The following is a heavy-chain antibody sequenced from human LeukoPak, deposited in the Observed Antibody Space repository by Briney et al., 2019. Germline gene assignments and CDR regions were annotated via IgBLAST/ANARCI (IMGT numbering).Heavy chain of an antibody. CDR2: IRPSAST. CDR3: AREGPETYFFDF. Sequence: GASVKVSCKASGYTFTSYYIHWVRQAPGQGLEYMGIIRPSASTAYAQKFQGRVTMTRDTSTSAVYMELSSLRSEDTAVYYAREGPETYFFDFWGQGTLVTVSS. V-gene: IGHV1-46*01. J-gene: IGHJ4*02. CDR1: GYTFTSYY.